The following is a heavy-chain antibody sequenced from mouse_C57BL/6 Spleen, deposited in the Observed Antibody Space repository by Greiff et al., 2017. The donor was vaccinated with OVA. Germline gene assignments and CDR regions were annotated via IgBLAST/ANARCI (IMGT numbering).Heavy chain of an antibody. CDR3: ARRANDGYYVGYFDV. J-gene: IGHJ1*03. CDR2: ISSGSSTI. D-gene: IGHD2-3*01. CDR1: GFTFSDYG. V-gene: IGHV5-17*01. Sequence: EVQRVESGGGLVKPGGSLKLSCAASGFTFSDYGMHWVRQAPEKGLEWVAYISSGSSTIYYADTVKGRFTISRDNAKNTLFLQMTSLRSEDTAMYYCARRANDGYYVGYFDVWGTGTTVTVSS.